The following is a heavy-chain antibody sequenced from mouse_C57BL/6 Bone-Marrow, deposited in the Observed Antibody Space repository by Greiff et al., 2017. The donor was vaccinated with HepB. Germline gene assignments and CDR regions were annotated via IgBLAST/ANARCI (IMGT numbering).Heavy chain of an antibody. CDR2: ISSGGDYI. Sequence: EVQGVESGEGLVKPGGSLKLSCAASGFTFSSYAMSWVRQTPEKRLEWVAYISSGGDYIYYADTVKGRVTISRDNARNTLYLQMSSLKSEDTAMYYCTRVYDYVSCFDYWGQGTTLTVSS. CDR1: GFTFSSYA. CDR3: TRVYDYVSCFDY. D-gene: IGHD2-4*01. J-gene: IGHJ2*01. V-gene: IGHV5-9-1*02.